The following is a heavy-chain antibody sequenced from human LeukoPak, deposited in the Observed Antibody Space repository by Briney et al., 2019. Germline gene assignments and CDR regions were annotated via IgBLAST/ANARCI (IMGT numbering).Heavy chain of an antibody. CDR3: AKDFIAAAGY. CDR1: GFTFSSYG. V-gene: IGHV3-30*18. Sequence: GRSLRLSCAASGFTFSSYGMPWVRQAPGKGLEWVAVISYDGSNKYYADSVKGRFTISRDNSKNTLYLQMNSLRAEDTAVYYCAKDFIAAAGYWGQGTLVTVSS. J-gene: IGHJ4*02. CDR2: ISYDGSNK. D-gene: IGHD6-13*01.